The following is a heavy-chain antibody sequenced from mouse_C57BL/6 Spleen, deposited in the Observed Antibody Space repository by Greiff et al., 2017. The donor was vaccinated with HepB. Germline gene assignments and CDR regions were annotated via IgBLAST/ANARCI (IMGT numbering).Heavy chain of an antibody. J-gene: IGHJ4*01. V-gene: IGHV1-52*01. D-gene: IGHD1-1*01. CDR2: IDPSDSET. CDR1: GYTFTSYW. CDR3: ARERITTVGMDY. Sequence: VQLQQPGAELVRPGSSVKLSCKASGYTFTSYWMHWVKQRPIQGLEWIGNIDPSDSETHYNQKFKDKATLTVDKSSSTAYMQLSSLTSEDSAVYYCARERITTVGMDYWGQGTSVTVSS.